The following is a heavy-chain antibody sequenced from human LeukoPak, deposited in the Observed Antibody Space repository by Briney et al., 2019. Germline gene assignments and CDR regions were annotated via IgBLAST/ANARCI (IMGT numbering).Heavy chain of an antibody. CDR2: INHSGST. CDR3: ASNSLGYSYGWY. CDR1: GGSFSGYY. Sequence: PSESLSLTCAVYGGSFSGYYWSWIRQPPGKGLECIGEINHSGSTNYNPSLKSRVTISVDTSKNQFSLKLSSVTAADTAVYYCASNSLGYSYGWYWGQGTLVTVSS. V-gene: IGHV4-34*01. J-gene: IGHJ4*02. D-gene: IGHD5-18*01.